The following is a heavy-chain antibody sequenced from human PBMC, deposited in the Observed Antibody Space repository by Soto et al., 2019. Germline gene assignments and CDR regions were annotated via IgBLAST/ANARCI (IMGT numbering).Heavy chain of an antibody. Sequence: QVQLQQWGAGLLKPSETLSLTCAVDGGSFSPYYWTGIRQPPGKGLEWIGEITPSRDTNYNPSLKSRVTISLDTSKNQFSLNLRSVTAADTAVYFCARGESRYSSGPRGQGTLVTVSS. CDR1: GGSFSPYY. D-gene: IGHD6-19*01. CDR2: ITPSRDT. V-gene: IGHV4-34*01. J-gene: IGHJ5*02. CDR3: ARGESRYSSGP.